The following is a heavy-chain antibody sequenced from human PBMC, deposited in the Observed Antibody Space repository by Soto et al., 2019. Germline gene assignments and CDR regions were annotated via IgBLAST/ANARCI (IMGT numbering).Heavy chain of an antibody. CDR1: GFTFDDYA. CDR3: AKDRADDFWSGYYSMDV. CDR2: ISWNSGSI. D-gene: IGHD3-3*01. J-gene: IGHJ6*03. V-gene: IGHV3-9*01. Sequence: EVQLVESGGGLVQPGRSLRLSCAASGFTFDDYAMHWVRQAPGKGLEWVSGISWNSGSIGYAYSVKGRFTTSSDNAKNSLYLQMNSLRAEDTALYYCAKDRADDFWSGYYSMDVWGKATTVTVSS.